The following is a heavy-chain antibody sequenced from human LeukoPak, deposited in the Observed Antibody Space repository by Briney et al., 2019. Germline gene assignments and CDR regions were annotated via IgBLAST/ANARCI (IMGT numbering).Heavy chain of an antibody. V-gene: IGHV3-48*01. D-gene: IGHD5-18*01. CDR2: VSRTSSTI. CDR3: ARDAVDTANAV. CDR1: GFTFRNYS. Sequence: PGGSLRLSCAVSGFTFRNYSMNWVRQAPGKGLEWVSYVSRTSSTILYADSVKGRFTISRDKAKNTLYLQMNSLRAEDTAVYYCARDAVDTANAVWGQGTTVTVSS. J-gene: IGHJ6*02.